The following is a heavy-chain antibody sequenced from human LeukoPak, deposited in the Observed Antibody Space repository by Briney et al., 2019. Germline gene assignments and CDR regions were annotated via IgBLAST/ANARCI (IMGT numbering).Heavy chain of an antibody. J-gene: IGHJ4*02. CDR2: IYPGDSDT. CDR1: GYSFTSYW. V-gene: IGHV5-51*01. D-gene: IGHD6-13*01. CDR3: ARQVSPQQLVPNYFDY. Sequence: NHGESLKISCKGSGYSFTSYWIGWVRQMPGKGLEWMGIIYPGDSDTRYSPSFQGQVTISADKSISTAYLQWSSLKASDTAMYYCARQVSPQQLVPNYFDYWGQGTLVTVSS.